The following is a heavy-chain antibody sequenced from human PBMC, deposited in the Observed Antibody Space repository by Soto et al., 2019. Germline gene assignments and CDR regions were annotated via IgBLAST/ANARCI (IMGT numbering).Heavy chain of an antibody. CDR1: GGTFSSYA. Sequence: ASVKVSCKASGGTFSSYAISWVRQAPGQGLEWMGGIIPIFGTANYAQKFQGRVTITADKSTSTAYLELSSLRSEDTAVYYCARFGHGQDDILPGYDDYWGQGTLVTVSS. CDR3: ARFGHGQDDILPGYDDY. V-gene: IGHV1-69*06. D-gene: IGHD3-9*01. J-gene: IGHJ4*02. CDR2: IIPIFGTA.